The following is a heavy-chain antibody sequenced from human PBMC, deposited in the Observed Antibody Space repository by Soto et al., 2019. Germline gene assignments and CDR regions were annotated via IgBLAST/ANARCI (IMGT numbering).Heavy chain of an antibody. CDR1: GGSIRSSSYY. CDR2: IYYSGST. D-gene: IGHD4-17*01. Sequence: QLQLQESGPGLVKPSETLSLTCTVSGGSIRSSSYYWGWIRQPPGKGLEWIGSIYYSGSTYYNPSLKSRVTISVDTSKNQFYLTRSSVTAADTAVYYCARHRTGRGPPNTVTRSYYFDYWGQGTLVTVSS. J-gene: IGHJ4*02. CDR3: ARHRTGRGPPNTVTRSYYFDY. V-gene: IGHV4-39*01.